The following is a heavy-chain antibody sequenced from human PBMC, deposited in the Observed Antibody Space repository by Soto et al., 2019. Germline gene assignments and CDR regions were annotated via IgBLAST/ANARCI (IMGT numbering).Heavy chain of an antibody. CDR3: ARGSTSDWPFDF. V-gene: IGHV1-3*01. D-gene: IGHD2-2*01. J-gene: IGHJ4*02. CDR1: GYTFDPYA. CDR2: INAGNGDT. Sequence: GASVKVSCKASGYTFDPYAMHWVRQAPGQRLDWMGWINAGNGDTKYSQKFQGRVTITRDTSASTAYMELSSLRSEDTAVYYCARGSTSDWPFDFWGQGALVTVSS.